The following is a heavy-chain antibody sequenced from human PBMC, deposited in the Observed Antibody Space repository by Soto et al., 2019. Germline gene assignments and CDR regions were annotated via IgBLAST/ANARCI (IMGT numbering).Heavy chain of an antibody. V-gene: IGHV4-39*01. CDR1: GGSISSSRYF. D-gene: IGHD2-15*01. CDR3: ARQAGGGRIYYGMDV. Sequence: SETLSLTCTVSGGSISSSRYFWGWIRQPPGEGLEWIANIYYSGTTDYNPSLKSRITIFVDTSKNQFSLKLSSVTAADTAIYYCARQAGGGRIYYGMDVWGQGTTVTVS. CDR2: IYYSGTT. J-gene: IGHJ6*02.